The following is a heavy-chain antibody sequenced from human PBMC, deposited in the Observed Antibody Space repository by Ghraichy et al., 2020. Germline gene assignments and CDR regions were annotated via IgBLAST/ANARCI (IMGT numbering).Heavy chain of an antibody. CDR3: ARRRELWSASEGDAFDM. V-gene: IGHV4-34*01. J-gene: IGHJ3*02. Sequence: SETLSLTCAVYVGSFSGYYWSWIRQPLGKGLEWIGEINPTTGITNNSPSLKSRLTMLVDTSKNQFSLTLKSVTAADTAVYYCARRRELWSASEGDAFDMWSQGTMVTVSS. CDR2: INPTTGIT. CDR1: VGSFSGYY. D-gene: IGHD2-21*01.